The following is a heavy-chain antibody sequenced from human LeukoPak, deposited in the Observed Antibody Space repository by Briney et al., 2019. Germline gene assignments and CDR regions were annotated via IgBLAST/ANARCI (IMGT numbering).Heavy chain of an antibody. D-gene: IGHD1-26*01. V-gene: IGHV1-2*02. CDR2: NNPNSGGT. J-gene: IGHJ3*02. CDR1: GYTFTGYY. CDR3: ARGGSGSYLYAFDI. Sequence: ASVKVSCKASGYTFTGYYMHWVRQAPGQGLEWMGWNNPNSGGTNYAQKFQGRVTMTRDTSISTAYMELSRLRSDDTAVYYCARGGSGSYLYAFDIWGQGTMVTVSS.